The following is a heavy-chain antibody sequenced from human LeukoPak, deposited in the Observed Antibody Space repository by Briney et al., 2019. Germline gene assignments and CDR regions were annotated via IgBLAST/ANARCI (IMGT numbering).Heavy chain of an antibody. V-gene: IGHV4-59*01. D-gene: IGHD1-26*01. CDR2: IYYSGST. CDR1: GGSISSYY. Sequence: SETLSLTCTVSGGSISSYYWSWIRQPPGKGLEWIGYIYYSGSTNYNPSLKSRVTISVDTSKNQFSLKLSSVTAADTAVYYCARDFIDADDAFDIWGQGTMVTVSS. CDR3: ARDFIDADDAFDI. J-gene: IGHJ3*02.